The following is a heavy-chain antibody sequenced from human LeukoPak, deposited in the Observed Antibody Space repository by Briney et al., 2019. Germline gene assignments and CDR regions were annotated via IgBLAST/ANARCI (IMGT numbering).Heavy chain of an antibody. D-gene: IGHD3-9*01. CDR1: GFTFSSYG. V-gene: IGHV3-30*18. Sequence: PGRSLRLSCAASGFTFSSYGMHWVRQAPGKGLEWVAVISYDGSNKYYADSVKGRFTISRDNSKNTLYLQMNSLRAEDTAVYYCAKDHGLRYFDGGFDYGGRGPLVTFPS. J-gene: IGHJ4*02. CDR2: ISYDGSNK. CDR3: AKDHGLRYFDGGFDY.